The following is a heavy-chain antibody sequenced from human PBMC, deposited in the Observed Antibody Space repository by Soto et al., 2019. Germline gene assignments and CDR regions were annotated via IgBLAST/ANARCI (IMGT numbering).Heavy chain of an antibody. J-gene: IGHJ4*02. V-gene: IGHV4-30-2*01. Sequence: QLQLQESGSGLVKPSQTLSLTCAVSGGSISSGGYSWSWIRQPPGKGLEWIGYIYHSGSTYYNPSLKSRVTISVDRSKNQFSLKLRSVTAADTAVYYCAISRNYYDSSGYMIYYFDYWGQGTLVTVSS. CDR3: AISRNYYDSSGYMIYYFDY. CDR1: GGSISSGGYS. D-gene: IGHD3-22*01. CDR2: IYHSGST.